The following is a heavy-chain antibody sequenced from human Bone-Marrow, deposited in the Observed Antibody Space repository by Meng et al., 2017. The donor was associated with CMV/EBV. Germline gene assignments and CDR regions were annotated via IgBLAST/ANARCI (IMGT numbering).Heavy chain of an antibody. CDR3: ARDFVYYDSSGYYSP. Sequence: SGYTFTSYGIGWVRQAPGQGLEWMGWISAYNGNTNYAQKLQGRVTMTTDTSTSTAYMELRSLRSDDTAVYYCARDFVYYDSSGYYSPWGQGTLVTVSS. CDR1: GYTFTSYG. V-gene: IGHV1-18*01. CDR2: ISAYNGNT. D-gene: IGHD3-22*01. J-gene: IGHJ5*02.